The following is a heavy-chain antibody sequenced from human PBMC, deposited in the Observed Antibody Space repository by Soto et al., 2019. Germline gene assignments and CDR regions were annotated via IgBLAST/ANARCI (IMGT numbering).Heavy chain of an antibody. CDR2: IYSGTT. Sequence: SETLSLTCAVSGGSIGSAAYSWSWIRQTPGKGLEWIGYIYSGTTYYIPSLKSRVTISVDRAKNDFSLNLKSVTAADTAVYYCAHSTKWWHGLGVWGQGTLVTVSS. D-gene: IGHD2-8*01. V-gene: IGHV4-30-2*01. J-gene: IGHJ3*01. CDR3: AHSTKWWHGLGV. CDR1: GGSIGSAAYS.